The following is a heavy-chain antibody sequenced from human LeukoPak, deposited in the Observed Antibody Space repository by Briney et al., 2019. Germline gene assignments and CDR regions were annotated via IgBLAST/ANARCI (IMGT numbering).Heavy chain of an antibody. CDR2: IYYSGST. V-gene: IGHV4-59*01. Sequence: SSETLSLTCTVSGGSISSYYWSWLRQPPGKGLEWIGYIYYSGSTNYNPSLKSRVTISVDTSKNQFSLKLSSVTAADTAVYYCARVLGSSGHPGAFDIWGQGTMVTVSS. J-gene: IGHJ3*02. D-gene: IGHD3-22*01. CDR1: GGSISSYY. CDR3: ARVLGSSGHPGAFDI.